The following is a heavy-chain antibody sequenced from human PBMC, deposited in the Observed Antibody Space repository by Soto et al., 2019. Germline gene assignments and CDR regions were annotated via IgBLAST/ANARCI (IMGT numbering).Heavy chain of an antibody. CDR1: GFTFDDYS. CDR3: AKDSLEQSYQLLYYFDY. V-gene: IGHV3-9*01. D-gene: IGHD2-2*01. J-gene: IGHJ4*02. CDR2: ISWNSGSI. Sequence: PGGSLRVSCAAAGFTFDDYSMHWVRQAPGKGLEWVSGISWNSGSIGYADSVKGRFTISRDNAKNSLYLQMNSLRAEDTALYYCAKDSLEQSYQLLYYFDYWGQGTLVTVSS.